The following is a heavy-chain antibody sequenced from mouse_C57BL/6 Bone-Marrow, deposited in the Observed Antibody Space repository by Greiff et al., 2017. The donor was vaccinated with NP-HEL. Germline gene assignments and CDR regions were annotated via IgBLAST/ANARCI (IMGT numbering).Heavy chain of an antibody. J-gene: IGHJ2*01. CDR2: IRNKANGYTT. D-gene: IGHD1-1*01. Sequence: VQLKESGGGLVQPGGSLSLSCAASGFTFTDYYMSWVRQPPGKALEWLGFIRNKANGYTTEYSASVKGRFTISRDNSQSILYLQMNALRAEDSATYYCARLSTTVVGDYWGQGTTLTVSS. V-gene: IGHV7-3*01. CDR3: ARLSTTVVGDY. CDR1: GFTFTDYY.